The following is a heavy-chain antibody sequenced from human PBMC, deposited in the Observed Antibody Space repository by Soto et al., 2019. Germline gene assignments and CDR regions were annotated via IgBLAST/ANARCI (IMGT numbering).Heavy chain of an antibody. CDR1: GYTFTHYD. CDR2: MNPNSGNT. J-gene: IGHJ3*02. D-gene: IGHD4-17*01. CDR3: VLFYGDYTHDAFDI. Sequence: ASVKVSCKASGYTFTHYDINWVRQATGQGLEWMGWMNPNSGNTGFAQKFQGRVTLTKNTSISTAYMELTSLRSEDTAVYYCVLFYGDYTHDAFDICGKGSMVPVSS. V-gene: IGHV1-8*01.